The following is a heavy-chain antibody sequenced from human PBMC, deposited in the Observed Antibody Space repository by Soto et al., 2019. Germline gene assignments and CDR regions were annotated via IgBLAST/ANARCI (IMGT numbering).Heavy chain of an antibody. D-gene: IGHD3-3*01. V-gene: IGHV4-34*01. CDR3: ARGRLFLTPSGLAITYFDY. Sequence: QVQLQQCAAGLLKPSETLSLTCAVYSWSFSGYYYSWIRQPPGQGLEWIGEITHGGRTSYSPSLQSRVSVSLHTSKNQFSLNMTSVTAADTAVYYCARGRLFLTPSGLAITYFDYGGQGSLVSVSS. CDR1: SWSFSGYY. CDR2: ITHGGRT. J-gene: IGHJ4*02.